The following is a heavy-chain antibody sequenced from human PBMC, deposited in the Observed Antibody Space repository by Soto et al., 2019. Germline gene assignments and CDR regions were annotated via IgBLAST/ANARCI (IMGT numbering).Heavy chain of an antibody. CDR1: GFTFSDYY. CDR2: ISGSSSNT. D-gene: IGHD2-2*01. V-gene: IGHV3-11*06. CDR3: ARDSSHIVVVPVARVMDWFDP. Sequence: QVQLVESGGGLVKPGGSRRLSCAASGFTFSDYYMSWIRQAPGKGLEWVSYISGSSSNTQYADSVKGRFTISRDNAKNALYLQMNSLRAEDTAVYYCARDSSHIVVVPVARVMDWFDPWGQGTLVTVSS. J-gene: IGHJ5*02.